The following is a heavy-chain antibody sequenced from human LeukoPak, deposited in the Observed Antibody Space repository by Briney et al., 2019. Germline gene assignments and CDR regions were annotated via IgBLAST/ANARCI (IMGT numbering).Heavy chain of an antibody. V-gene: IGHV4-34*01. J-gene: IGHJ4*02. CDR2: INHSGST. D-gene: IGHD4-17*01. CDR1: GGSFSGYY. CDR3: AREGGGDYGDYELDY. Sequence: SETLSLTCAVYGGSFSGYYWSWIRQPPGKGLEWIGEINHSGSTNYNPSLKSRVTISVDTSKNQFSLKLSSVTAADTAVYYCAREGGGDYGDYELDYWGQGTLVTVSS.